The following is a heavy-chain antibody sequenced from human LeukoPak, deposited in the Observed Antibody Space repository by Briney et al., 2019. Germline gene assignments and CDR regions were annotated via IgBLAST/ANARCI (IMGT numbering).Heavy chain of an antibody. V-gene: IGHV3-9*01. D-gene: IGHD1-26*01. CDR1: GFTFSSYA. CDR3: AKDRYSGSFGGDFDY. J-gene: IGHJ4*02. CDR2: ISWNSGSI. Sequence: GGSLGLSCAASGFTFSSYAMSWVRQAPGKGLEWVSGISWNSGSIGYADSVKGRFTISRDNAKNSLYLRMNSLRAEDTALYYCAKDRYSGSFGGDFDYWGQGTLVTVSS.